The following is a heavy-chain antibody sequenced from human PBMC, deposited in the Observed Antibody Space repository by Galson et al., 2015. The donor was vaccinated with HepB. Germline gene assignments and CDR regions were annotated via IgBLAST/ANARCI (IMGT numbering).Heavy chain of an antibody. Sequence: SLRLSCAASGFTFRNYAMSWVRQAPGTGLEWVSAITDSGDDTYYADSVKGRFTTSRDQSKNTLYLQMNSLRDEDTALYYCAKMGSSRWSPKYYFDYWGQGTLVTVSS. CDR1: GFTFRNYA. J-gene: IGHJ4*02. CDR3: AKMGSSRWSPKYYFDY. CDR2: ITDSGDDT. V-gene: IGHV3-23*01. D-gene: IGHD6-13*01.